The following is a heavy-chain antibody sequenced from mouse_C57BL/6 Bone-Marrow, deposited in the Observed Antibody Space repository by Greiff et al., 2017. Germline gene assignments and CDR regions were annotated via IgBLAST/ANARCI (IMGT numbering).Heavy chain of an antibody. CDR1: GYTFTSYW. D-gene: IGHD1-1*01. Sequence: QVQLQQPGAELVKPGASVKMSCKASGYTFTSYWITWVKQRPGQGLEWIGDIYPGSGSTNYNEKFKSKATLTVDTSSSTAYMQLSSLTSEDSAVYYCAIPSYSGSSWFAYWGQGTLFTVSA. V-gene: IGHV1-55*01. CDR3: AIPSYSGSSWFAY. CDR2: IYPGSGST. J-gene: IGHJ3*01.